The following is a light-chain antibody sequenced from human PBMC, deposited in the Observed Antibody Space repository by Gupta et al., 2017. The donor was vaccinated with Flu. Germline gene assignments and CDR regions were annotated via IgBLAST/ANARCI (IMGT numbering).Light chain of an antibody. J-gene: IGLJ2*01. CDR2: ANN. V-gene: IGLV1-40*01. CDR3: QSDDISLSGSKV. Sequence: QSVLTQPPSVSGAPGQRVTISCTGSSSNIGAGYDVHWYQQLPGTAPKLLIYANNNRPSGVPDRFSGSKSGTSASLAITGPQPEDEADYYCQSDDISLSGSKVFGGGTKLTVL. CDR1: SSNIGAGYD.